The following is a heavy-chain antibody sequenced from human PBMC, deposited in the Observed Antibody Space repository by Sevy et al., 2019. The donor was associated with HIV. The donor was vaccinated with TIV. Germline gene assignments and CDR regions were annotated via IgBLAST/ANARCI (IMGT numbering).Heavy chain of an antibody. CDR3: AKDGSGWPPEYYFDY. J-gene: IGHJ4*02. D-gene: IGHD6-19*01. V-gene: IGHV3-43D*03. CDR2: FSWDGGST. Sequence: GGSLRLACAASGFTFDDYAMHWVRQAPGKGLEWVSLFSWDGGSTYYADSVKGRFTISRDNSKNSLYLQMNSLRAEDTALYYCAKDGSGWPPEYYFDYWGQGTLVTVSS. CDR1: GFTFDDYA.